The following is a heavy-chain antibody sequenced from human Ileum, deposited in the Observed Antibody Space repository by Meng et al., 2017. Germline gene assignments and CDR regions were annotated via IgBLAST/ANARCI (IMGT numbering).Heavy chain of an antibody. Sequence: SETLCLTCSVSGGSISGYYWSWIRQPPGKGLDWIGRVYASGSTNYNPYLKSRVTISIDTSKNQFSLKLSSLTAADTAVYYCARETRSGSRDDAFDFWGQGTLVTVSS. J-gene: IGHJ3*01. V-gene: IGHV4-59*01. CDR3: ARETRSGSRDDAFDF. CDR1: GGSISGYY. CDR2: VYASGST. D-gene: IGHD1-26*01.